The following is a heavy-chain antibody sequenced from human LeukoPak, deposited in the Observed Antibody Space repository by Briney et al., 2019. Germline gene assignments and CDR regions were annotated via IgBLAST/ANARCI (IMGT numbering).Heavy chain of an antibody. V-gene: IGHV1-8*03. J-gene: IGHJ3*02. CDR1: GYTFTSYG. Sequence: ASVKVSCKASGYTFTSYGINWVRQATGQGLEWMGWMNPNSGNTGYAQKFQGRVTITRNTSISTAYMELSSLRSEDTAVYYCARGVQQLAYYDAFDIWGQGTMVTVSS. CDR3: ARGVQQLAYYDAFDI. D-gene: IGHD6-13*01. CDR2: MNPNSGNT.